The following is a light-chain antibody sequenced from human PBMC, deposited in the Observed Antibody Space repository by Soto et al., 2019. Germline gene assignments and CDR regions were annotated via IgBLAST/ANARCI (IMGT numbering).Light chain of an antibody. CDR2: DTT. V-gene: IGLV1-40*03. J-gene: IGLJ2*01. Sequence: QAVVTQPPSVSGAPGQSVTISCTGSGSNIGAGYDVHWYQQLPGVAPKLLIFDTTNRPSGVPGRFSGSKSGASASLAITGLLPEDEADFFCQSFDTNLNAVVFGGGTKVTVL. CDR3: QSFDTNLNAVV. CDR1: GSNIGAGYD.